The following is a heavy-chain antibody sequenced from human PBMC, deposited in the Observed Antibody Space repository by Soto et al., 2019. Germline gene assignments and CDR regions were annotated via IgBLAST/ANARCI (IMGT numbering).Heavy chain of an antibody. V-gene: IGHV1-69*18. Sequence: QVKLVQSGAEVKKPGSSVRVSCKASGGTFSNNAVSWVRQAPGQGLEWMGNIVPISGKANFAQKFQGRVRITADESTRTAYMELSSLKSEDTGVYYCAREHDSSGYYGWFDPWGQGTQVTVSP. CDR1: GGTFSNNA. CDR2: IVPISGKA. CDR3: AREHDSSGYYGWFDP. J-gene: IGHJ5*02. D-gene: IGHD3-22*01.